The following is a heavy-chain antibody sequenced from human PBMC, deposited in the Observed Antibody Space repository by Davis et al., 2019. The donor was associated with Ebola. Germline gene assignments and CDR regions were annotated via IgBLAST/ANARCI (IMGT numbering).Heavy chain of an antibody. CDR2: ISSSGSTI. J-gene: IGHJ5*02. Sequence: GSLRLSCAASGFTFSGYYMSWIRQAPGKGLEWVSYISSSGSTINYADSVRGRFTISRDNAKNSLYLQMNSLRAEDTAAYYCARGRTVTGTRGLSWFDPWGQGALVTVSS. CDR1: GFTFSGYY. D-gene: IGHD6-19*01. CDR3: ARGRTVTGTRGLSWFDP. V-gene: IGHV3-11*04.